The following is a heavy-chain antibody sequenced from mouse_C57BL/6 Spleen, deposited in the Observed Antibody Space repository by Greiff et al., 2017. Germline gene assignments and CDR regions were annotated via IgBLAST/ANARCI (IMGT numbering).Heavy chain of an antibody. J-gene: IGHJ4*01. Sequence: EVKLVESEGGLVQPGSSMKLSCTASGFTFSDYYMAWVRQVPEKGLEWVANINYDGSSTYYLDSLKSRFIISRDNAKNILYLQMSSLKSEDTATYYCARDQSYSTYYYAMDYWGQGTSVTVSS. CDR3: ARDQSYSTYYYAMDY. CDR1: GFTFSDYY. D-gene: IGHD2-5*01. CDR2: INYDGSST. V-gene: IGHV5-16*01.